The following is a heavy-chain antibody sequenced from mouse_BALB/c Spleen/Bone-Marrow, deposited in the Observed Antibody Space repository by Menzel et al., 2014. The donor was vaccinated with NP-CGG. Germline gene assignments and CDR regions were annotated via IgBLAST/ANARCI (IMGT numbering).Heavy chain of an antibody. CDR1: GYTFTSYW. CDR2: INPSTGYT. J-gene: IGHJ4*01. D-gene: IGHD1-1*01. Sequence: VKLQESGAELAKPGASVKMSCKASGYTFTSYWMHWVKQRPGQGLEWIGYINPSTGYTEYNQKFKDKATLTADKSSSTAYMQLSSLTSEDSAVYYCARQITTVDYAMDCWGQGTTVTVSS. CDR3: ARQITTVDYAMDC. V-gene: IGHV1-7*01.